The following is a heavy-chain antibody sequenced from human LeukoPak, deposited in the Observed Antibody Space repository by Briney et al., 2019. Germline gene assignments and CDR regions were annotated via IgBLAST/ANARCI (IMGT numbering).Heavy chain of an antibody. D-gene: IGHD5-18*01. J-gene: IGHJ4*02. CDR2: IYYSGST. V-gene: IGHV4-39*01. CDR3: ARLGQLWSIDY. Sequence: SETLSLTCTVSGGSISSSSYYWGWIRQPPGKGLEWIGSIYYSGSTYYNPSLKSRVTISVDTSKNQFSLKLSSVTAADTAVYYCARLGQLWSIDYWGQGTLVTVSS. CDR1: GGSISSSSYY.